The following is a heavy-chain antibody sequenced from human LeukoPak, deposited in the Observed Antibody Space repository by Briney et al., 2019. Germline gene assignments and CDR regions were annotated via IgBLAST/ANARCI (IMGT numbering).Heavy chain of an antibody. CDR1: GYTFTGYY. J-gene: IGHJ4*02. CDR2: INPNSGGT. Sequence: ASVTVSCKASGYTFTGYYMHWVRQAPGQGLEWMGWINPNSGGTNDAQKFQGRVTMTRDTSISTAYMELSRLRSDDTAVYYCASMIAVADYFDYWGQGTLVTVSS. V-gene: IGHV1-2*02. CDR3: ASMIAVADYFDY. D-gene: IGHD6-19*01.